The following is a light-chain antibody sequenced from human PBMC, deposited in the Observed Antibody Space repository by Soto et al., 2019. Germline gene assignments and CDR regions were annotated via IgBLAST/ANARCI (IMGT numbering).Light chain of an antibody. CDR1: QSVSSY. Sequence: EIVLTQSPATLSLSPGERATLSCRASQSVSSYLAWYQQKPGQAPRLLIYDASNRATGIPARFSGSGSGTDFTLPISSLEPEDFAVHYCQQRSNWPPYTFGQGTKLEIK. V-gene: IGKV3-11*01. CDR3: QQRSNWPPYT. J-gene: IGKJ2*01. CDR2: DAS.